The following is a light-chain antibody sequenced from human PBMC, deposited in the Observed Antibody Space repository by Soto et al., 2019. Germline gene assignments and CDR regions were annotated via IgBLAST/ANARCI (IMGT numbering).Light chain of an antibody. Sequence: QSVLSQPPSASVTPGQRVTISCSGSSSNIGRSTVNWYRQLPGTAPKLLIYSNDRRPSGVPDRFSGSKSGTSASLAISGLQSEDEADYYCAAWDDSLNGDVFGTGTKLTVL. CDR2: SND. CDR1: SSNIGRST. CDR3: AAWDDSLNGDV. V-gene: IGLV1-44*01. J-gene: IGLJ1*01.